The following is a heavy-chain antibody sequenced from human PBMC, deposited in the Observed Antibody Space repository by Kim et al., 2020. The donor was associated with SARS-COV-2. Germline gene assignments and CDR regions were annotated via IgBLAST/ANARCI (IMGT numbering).Heavy chain of an antibody. V-gene: IGHV1-69*04. Sequence: SSVKVSCKASGGTFSSDAISWVRQAPGQGLEWMGRIIPILGIANYAQKFQGRVTITADKSTSTAYMELSSLRSEDTAVYYWASDCSSTSCLLRYYYYGMDVWGQGTKVTVSS. CDR1: GGTFSSDA. CDR3: ASDCSSTSCLLRYYYYGMDV. CDR2: IIPILGIA. D-gene: IGHD2-2*01. J-gene: IGHJ6*02.